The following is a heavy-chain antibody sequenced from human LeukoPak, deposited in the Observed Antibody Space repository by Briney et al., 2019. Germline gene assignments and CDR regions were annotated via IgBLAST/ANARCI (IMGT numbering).Heavy chain of an antibody. CDR2: ISYDGSNK. D-gene: IGHD5-24*01. CDR3: ARERWLQRGYYYYYMDV. J-gene: IGHJ6*03. CDR1: GFTFSSYA. Sequence: GGSLRLSCAASGFTFSSYAMHWVRQAPGKGLEWVAVISYDGSNKYYADSVKGRFTISRDNSKNTLYLQMNSLRAEDTAVYYCARERWLQRGYYYYYMDVWGKGTTVTVSS. V-gene: IGHV3-30*04.